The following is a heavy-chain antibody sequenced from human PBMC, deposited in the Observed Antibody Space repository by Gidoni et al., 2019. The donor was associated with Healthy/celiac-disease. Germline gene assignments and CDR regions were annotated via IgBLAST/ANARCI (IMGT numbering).Heavy chain of an antibody. J-gene: IGHJ1*01. V-gene: IGHV4-39*01. CDR1: GGSISSSSYY. Sequence: QRQLQESGPGLVKPSETLSLTCPVSGGSISSSSYYWGWIRQPPGKWLEWIGSIYYSVSTYYNPSLKSRVTISVDTSKNQFSLQLSSVTAADTAVYYCASVYCTGGVCYSYFQHWGQGTLVTVSS. CDR2: IYYSVST. CDR3: ASVYCTGGVCYSYFQH. D-gene: IGHD2-8*02.